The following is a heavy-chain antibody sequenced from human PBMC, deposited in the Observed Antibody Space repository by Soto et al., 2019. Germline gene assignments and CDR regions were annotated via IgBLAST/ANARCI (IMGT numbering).Heavy chain of an antibody. D-gene: IGHD3-10*01. J-gene: IGHJ4*02. CDR1: GGTFSSHV. CDR3: ARDVEFRDGNISHLDY. Sequence: QVQLVQSGAEVKKPGSSVKVSCKASGGTFSSHVFNWVRQAPGQGLEWMGGIMPIIGTANYAQKFQGRVTITADYSTSTAYMDLSSLRSEDTAVYYCARDVEFRDGNISHLDYWGQGTLVTVSS. CDR2: IMPIIGTA. V-gene: IGHV1-69*01.